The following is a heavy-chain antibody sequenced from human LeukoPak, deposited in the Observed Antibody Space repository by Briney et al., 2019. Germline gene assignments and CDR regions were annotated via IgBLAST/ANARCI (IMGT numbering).Heavy chain of an antibody. J-gene: IGHJ2*01. Sequence: GGSLRLSCVASGFAFSAFSLHWVRQALGQGPEWVAVISSHGGTKYYGDSVKGRFTVSRDNSKNTVYLEMNSPTTDDMAVYFCAKESAFENWYFDLWGRGTLVTVSS. CDR2: ISSHGGTK. D-gene: IGHD3-3*01. CDR1: GFAFSAFS. V-gene: IGHV3-30*18. CDR3: AKESAFENWYFDL.